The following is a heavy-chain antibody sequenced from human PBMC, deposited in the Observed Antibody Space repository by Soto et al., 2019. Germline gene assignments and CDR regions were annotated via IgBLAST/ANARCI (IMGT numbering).Heavy chain of an antibody. Sequence: QVKLQESGPGLVRPSETLSLTCTVSGGSISRSHWSWIRQPPGKGLEWIGFFHDDGNPNYSPTLWGRVTISLDPSERHFALRLTSVTAGDTVVYYCVTYFEGLGGRGFWGQGTLVTVSS. CDR2: FHDDGNP. V-gene: IGHV4-59*12. J-gene: IGHJ4*02. CDR3: VTYFEGLGGRGF. CDR1: GGSISRSH. D-gene: IGHD3-22*01.